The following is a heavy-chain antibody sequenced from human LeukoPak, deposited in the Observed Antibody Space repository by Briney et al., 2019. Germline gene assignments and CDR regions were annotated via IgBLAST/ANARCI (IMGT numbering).Heavy chain of an antibody. V-gene: IGHV1-46*01. Sequence: ASVKISCKASGYTFTSYYIHWVRQAPGQGLEWMGMIYPRDGSTSYAQKFQGRVTVTRDTSTSTVHMELSGLRSEDTAVYYCARDQEGFDYWGQGTLVTVSS. CDR2: IYPRDGST. CDR1: GYTFTSYY. CDR3: ARDQEGFDY. J-gene: IGHJ4*02.